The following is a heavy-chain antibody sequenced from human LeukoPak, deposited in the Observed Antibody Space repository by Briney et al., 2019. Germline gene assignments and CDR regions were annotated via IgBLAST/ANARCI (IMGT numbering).Heavy chain of an antibody. J-gene: IGHJ4*02. CDR2: INGDGSST. CDR3: GNLD. CDR1: EFTFW. V-gene: IGHV3-74*01. Sequence: PGGSLRLSCAASEFTFWMHWVRQAPGKGLVWVSQINGDGSSTRYADSVKGRFTISRDNAKNTLYLQMNSLRAEDTAVYYCGNLDWGQGTLVTVSS.